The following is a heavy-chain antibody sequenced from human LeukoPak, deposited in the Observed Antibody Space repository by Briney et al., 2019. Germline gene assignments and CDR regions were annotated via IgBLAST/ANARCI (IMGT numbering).Heavy chain of an antibody. CDR3: ARGFLAAPGPYYYYYMDV. V-gene: IGHV1-18*01. CDR2: ISAYNGNT. Sequence: ASVKVSCKASGYTFTSYGISWVRQAPGQGLEWMGWISAYNGNTNYAQKLQGGVTMTTNTSTSTAYMELRSLRSDDTAVYYCARGFLAAPGPYYYYYMDVWGKGTTVTVSS. CDR1: GYTFTSYG. J-gene: IGHJ6*03. D-gene: IGHD6-13*01.